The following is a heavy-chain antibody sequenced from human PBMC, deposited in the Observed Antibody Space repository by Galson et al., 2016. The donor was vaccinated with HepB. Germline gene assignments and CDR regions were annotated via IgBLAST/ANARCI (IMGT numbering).Heavy chain of an antibody. D-gene: IGHD2-15*01. CDR1: RDLLRNYW. CDR2: IYPRDSDT. J-gene: IGHJ4*02. V-gene: IGHV5-51*01. Sequence: SGAEVKKPGESLKISCAGSRDLLRNYWIGWVRQQPGKGLEWMGIIYPRDSDTRYSPSFQGQITISADDSIHTAYLQWSSLKVSDTAIYYCVRQVVGAANFEYWGQGTLVTVSS. CDR3: VRQVVGAANFEY.